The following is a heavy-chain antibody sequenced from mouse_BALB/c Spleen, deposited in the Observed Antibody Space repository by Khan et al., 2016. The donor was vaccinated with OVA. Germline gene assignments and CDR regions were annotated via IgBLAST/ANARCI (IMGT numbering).Heavy chain of an antibody. CDR3: GRISIITVEGFAY. CDR2: VNPNNGGT. Sequence: EVQLQQSGPDLVKPGASVKISCKTSGYSFTGYYIHWVKQSQGKSLEWIGRVNPNNGGTTYNQKFTGKAILTVEKSSSTAYMELRSLTSEDSAVYYCGRISIITVEGFAYWGQGTLVTVSA. J-gene: IGHJ3*01. D-gene: IGHD1-1*01. V-gene: IGHV1-18*01. CDR1: GYSFTGYY.